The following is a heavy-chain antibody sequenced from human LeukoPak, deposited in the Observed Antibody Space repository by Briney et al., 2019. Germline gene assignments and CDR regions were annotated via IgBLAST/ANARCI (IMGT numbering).Heavy chain of an antibody. CDR1: GFTFDDYA. Sequence: QSGGSLRLSCAASGFTFDDYAMHWVRQAPGKGLEWVSGITWNSGSIGYADSVKGRFTISRDNAKNSLYLQMNSLRAEDTALYYCAKDINSYGSGSYFDYWGPGTLVTVSS. CDR2: ITWNSGSI. CDR3: AKDINSYGSGSYFDY. D-gene: IGHD3-10*01. V-gene: IGHV3-9*01. J-gene: IGHJ4*02.